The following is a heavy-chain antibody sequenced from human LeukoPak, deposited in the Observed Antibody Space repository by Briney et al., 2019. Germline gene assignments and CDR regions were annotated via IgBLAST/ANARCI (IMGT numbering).Heavy chain of an antibody. D-gene: IGHD3-9*01. Sequence: GGTLRLSCAASGGIFDSYDRNWVRQAPGKGLEWVAGINTGGRAKYYADSVRGRFTISRENNKNTLYLQVGSLRPEDTPVYYCAKHRWAHRELPYYFAFCGQGTLVSVSS. CDR1: GGIFDSYD. CDR3: AKHRWAHRELPYYFAF. J-gene: IGHJ1*01. V-gene: IGHV3-23*03. CDR2: INTGGRAK.